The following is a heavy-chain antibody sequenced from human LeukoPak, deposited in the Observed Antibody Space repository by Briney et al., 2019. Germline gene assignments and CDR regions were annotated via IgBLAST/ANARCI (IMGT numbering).Heavy chain of an antibody. V-gene: IGHV1-18*01. CDR2: ISACNGNT. D-gene: IGHD2-15*01. J-gene: IGHJ4*02. CDR3: ARGAIDIVVVVAATFFDY. CDR1: GYTFTSYG. Sequence: ASVKVSCKASGYTFTSYGISSVRQAPGQGFEWMGWISACNGNTNYAQKLQGRVTMTTDTSTSTAYMELRSLRSDDTAVYYCARGAIDIVVVVAATFFDYWGQGTLVTVSS.